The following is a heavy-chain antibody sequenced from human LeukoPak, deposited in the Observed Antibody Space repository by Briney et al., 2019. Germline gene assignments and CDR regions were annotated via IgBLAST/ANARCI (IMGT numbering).Heavy chain of an antibody. V-gene: IGHV1-69*05. D-gene: IGHD3-3*01. Sequence: SVKVSCKASGGTFSSYAISWVRQAPGQGLEWMGGIIPIFGAANYAQKFQGRVTITTDESTSTAYMELSSLRSEDTAVYYCAREEDDFWSGYFDYWGQGTLVTVSS. CDR3: AREEDDFWSGYFDY. J-gene: IGHJ4*02. CDR1: GGTFSSYA. CDR2: IIPIFGAA.